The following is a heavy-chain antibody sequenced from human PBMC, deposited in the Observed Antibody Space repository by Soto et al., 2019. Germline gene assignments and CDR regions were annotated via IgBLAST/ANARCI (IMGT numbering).Heavy chain of an antibody. V-gene: IGHV4-59*01. CDR3: ARFYYYGMDV. CDR1: GGSISSYY. J-gene: IGHJ6*02. Sequence: NPSETLSLTCTVSGGSISSYYCSWIRQPPGQGLEWIGYIYYSGSTNYNPSLKSRVTISVDTSKNKFSLKLSSVTAAATAVYYCARFYYYGMDVWGQGTTVTVSS. CDR2: IYYSGST.